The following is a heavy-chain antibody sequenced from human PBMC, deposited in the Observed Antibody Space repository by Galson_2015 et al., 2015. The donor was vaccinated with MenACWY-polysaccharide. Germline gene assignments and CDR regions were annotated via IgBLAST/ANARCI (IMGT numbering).Heavy chain of an antibody. CDR1: GFTFSGSA. Sequence: SLRLSCAASGFTFSGSAMHWVRQASGKGLEWVGRIRSEDKNYATAYAASVKGRFTISRDDSKNTAYLQMNSLKTEDTAVYYCTTTVGGYYYGMDVWGQGTTVTVSS. D-gene: IGHD1-26*01. J-gene: IGHJ6*02. V-gene: IGHV3-73*01. CDR3: TTTVGGYYYGMDV. CDR2: IRSEDKNYAT.